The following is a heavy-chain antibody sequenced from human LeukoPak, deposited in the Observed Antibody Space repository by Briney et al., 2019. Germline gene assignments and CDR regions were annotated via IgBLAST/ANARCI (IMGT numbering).Heavy chain of an antibody. Sequence: SGKVSCKASGGSFNNYPISWVRQPPGQGLEWMGGIIPIFGTTNYAPKFQGRVTFTADESTSTVYMELSSLRSEDTAVYYCARVGGGSSTWYGWFEPWGQGTLVTVSS. J-gene: IGHJ5*02. D-gene: IGHD6-13*01. CDR3: ARVGGGSSTWYGWFEP. CDR1: GGSFNNYP. CDR2: IIPIFGTT. V-gene: IGHV1-69*13.